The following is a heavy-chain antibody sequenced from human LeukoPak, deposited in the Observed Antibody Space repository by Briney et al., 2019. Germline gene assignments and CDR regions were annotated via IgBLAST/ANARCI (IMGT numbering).Heavy chain of an antibody. CDR1: GYSISSGYY. CDR2: IYHSGST. D-gene: IGHD3-16*01. V-gene: IGHV4-38-2*01. Sequence: SETLSLTCAVSGYSISSGYYWGWIRQPPGKGLEWIGSIYHSGSTYYNPSLKSRVTISVDTPKNQFSLKLSSVTAADTAVYYCARVPGMGVMGYYYYYYMDVWGKGTTVTVSS. CDR3: ARVPGMGVMGYYYYYYMDV. J-gene: IGHJ6*03.